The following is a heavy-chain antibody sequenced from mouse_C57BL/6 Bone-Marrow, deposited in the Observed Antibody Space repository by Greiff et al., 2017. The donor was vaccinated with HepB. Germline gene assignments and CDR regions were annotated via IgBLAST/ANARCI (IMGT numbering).Heavy chain of an antibody. CDR1: GYTFTSYG. Sequence: VQLQESGAELARPGASVKLSCKASGYTFTSYGISWVKQRTGQGLEWIGEIYPRSGNTYYNEKFKGKATLTADKSSSTAYMELRSLTSEDSAVYFCARCSYYGSPFDYWGQGTTLTVSS. CDR3: ARCSYYGSPFDY. CDR2: IYPRSGNT. D-gene: IGHD1-1*01. V-gene: IGHV1-81*01. J-gene: IGHJ2*01.